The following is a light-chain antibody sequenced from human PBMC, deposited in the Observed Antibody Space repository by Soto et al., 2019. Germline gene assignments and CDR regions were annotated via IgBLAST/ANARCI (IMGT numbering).Light chain of an antibody. V-gene: IGKV3-20*01. Sequence: EIVLTQSPGTLSLSPGERATLSCRASQSVSSSYLAWYQQKPGQAPRLLIYGASSRATGIRDRFSGSRSCTAVTLTIIRLEDQDFSVDYYQQYGGTPLTFGQGTKVDIK. CDR3: QQYGGTPLT. CDR2: GAS. J-gene: IGKJ1*01. CDR1: QSVSSSY.